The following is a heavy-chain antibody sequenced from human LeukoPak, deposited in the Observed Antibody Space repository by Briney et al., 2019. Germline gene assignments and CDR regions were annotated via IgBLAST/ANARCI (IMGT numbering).Heavy chain of an antibody. CDR3: ANLLVGVPDY. CDR1: GFTFSSYW. D-gene: IGHD1-26*01. CDR2: INTDGSST. J-gene: IGHJ4*02. Sequence: GGSLRLSCAASGFTFSSYWMHWVRQAPGKGLVWVSRINTDGSSTSYADSVKGRFTISRDDSKSTLYLQMNSLRAEDTAVYYCANLLVGVPDYWGQGTLVTVSS. V-gene: IGHV3-74*01.